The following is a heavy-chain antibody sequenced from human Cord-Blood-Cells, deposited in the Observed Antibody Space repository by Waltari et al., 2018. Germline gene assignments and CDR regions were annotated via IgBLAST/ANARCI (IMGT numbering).Heavy chain of an antibody. V-gene: IGHV4-4*07. Sequence: VQLQESGPGLVKPSETLSLTCTVSGGSISSYYWSWIRQPAGQGLEWNGRIYTSGSTNYNPSLQSRVTMSVDTSKNQFSLKLGSVTAADTAVDYCARGPDGGAVVVPAATSPYWYFDLWGRGTLVTVSS. J-gene: IGHJ2*01. CDR3: ARGPDGGAVVVPAATSPYWYFDL. CDR2: IYTSGST. D-gene: IGHD2-2*01. CDR1: GGSISSYY.